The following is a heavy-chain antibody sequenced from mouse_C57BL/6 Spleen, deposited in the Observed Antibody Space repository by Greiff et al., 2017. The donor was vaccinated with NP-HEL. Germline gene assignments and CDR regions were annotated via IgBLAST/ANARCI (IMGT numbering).Heavy chain of an antibody. Sequence: VQLQESGAELVRPGPSVKVSCKASGYAFTNYLIEWVKQRPGQGLEWIGVINPGSGGTNYNEKFKGKATLTADKSSSTAYMQLSSLTSEDSAVYFCARGGLDYYAMDYWGQGTSVTVSS. CDR3: ARGGLDYYAMDY. CDR2: INPGSGGT. V-gene: IGHV1-54*01. CDR1: GYAFTNYL. J-gene: IGHJ4*01.